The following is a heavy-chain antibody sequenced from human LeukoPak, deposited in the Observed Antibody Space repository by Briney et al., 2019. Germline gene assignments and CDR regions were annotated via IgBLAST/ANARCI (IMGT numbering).Heavy chain of an antibody. CDR1: GFMVSSNY. D-gene: IGHD2-8*02. J-gene: IGHJ6*02. CDR3: ARDSDTETGWYYYGMDV. CDR2: SYSGGST. Sequence: GGSLRLSCAASGFMVSSNYMNWVRQAPGKGLEWVSVSYSGGSTYYADSVKGRFTISRDNSKNTVYLQMNSLRAEDTAVYYCARDSDTETGWYYYGMDVWGQGTTVTVSS. V-gene: IGHV3-53*01.